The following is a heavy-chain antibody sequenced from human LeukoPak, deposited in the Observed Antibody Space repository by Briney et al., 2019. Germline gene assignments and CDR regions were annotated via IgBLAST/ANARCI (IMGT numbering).Heavy chain of an antibody. CDR3: ARDRLHYDSLTGYPAD. CDR1: GFTVSSNY. CDR2: IYSGGST. J-gene: IGHJ4*02. D-gene: IGHD3-9*01. V-gene: IGHV3-66*01. Sequence: PGGSLRLSCADSGFTVSSNYMRWVRQAPGKGLEWVSVIYSGGSTHYADSVKGRFTISRDNSKNMLYLQMNSLRAEDTAVYYCARDRLHYDSLTGYPADWGQGTLVTVSS.